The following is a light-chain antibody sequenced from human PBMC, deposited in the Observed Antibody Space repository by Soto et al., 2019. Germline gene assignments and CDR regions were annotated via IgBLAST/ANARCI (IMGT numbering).Light chain of an antibody. J-gene: IGLJ1*01. CDR2: RNN. CDR1: STNIGSNY. Sequence: QSVLTQPPSASGTPGQRVTISCSGSSTNIGSNYVYWYQQLPGTAPKLLTYRNNQRPSGVPARFSGSKSGTSASLAISGLRSEDEADYYCAAWDDSLSGQVFGTGTKVTVL. CDR3: AAWDDSLSGQV. V-gene: IGLV1-47*01.